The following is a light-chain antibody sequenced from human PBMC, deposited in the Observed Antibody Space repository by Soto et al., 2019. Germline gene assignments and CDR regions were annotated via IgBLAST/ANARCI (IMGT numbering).Light chain of an antibody. CDR1: QSISSY. Sequence: DIQMTQSPSSLSASVGDRVTITCRASQSISSYLNWYQQKPGKAPKLLIYAASSLQRGVPSRFSGSGSGTDFTLTISSLQPEDFATYYWQQSYSTPRVTFGPGTKVDI. CDR2: AAS. CDR3: QQSYSTPRVT. J-gene: IGKJ3*01. V-gene: IGKV1-39*01.